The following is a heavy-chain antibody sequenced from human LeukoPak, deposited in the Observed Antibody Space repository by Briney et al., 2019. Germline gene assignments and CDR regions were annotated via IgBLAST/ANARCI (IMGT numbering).Heavy chain of an antibody. V-gene: IGHV6-1*01. J-gene: IGHJ4*02. Sequence: SQTLSLTCAISGDSVSTNSAAWHWIRQSPSRGLEWLGGTYYRSKWYNDYGVSVKSRITINPDTSKNQFSLQLNSVTPEDTAVYYCARGGIGYCTSTSCSFDSWGQGTLVTVSS. CDR2: TYYRSKWYN. CDR3: ARGGIGYCTSTSCSFDS. D-gene: IGHD2-2*01. CDR1: GDSVSTNSAA.